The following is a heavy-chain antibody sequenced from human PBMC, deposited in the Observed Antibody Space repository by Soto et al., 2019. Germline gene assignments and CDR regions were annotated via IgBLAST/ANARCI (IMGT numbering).Heavy chain of an antibody. CDR1: GGTFSSYA. CDR3: ARGARYFDWLPNSNHYYGMDV. Sequence: SVKVSCKASGGTFSSYAISWVRQAPGQGLEWMGGIIPIFGTANYAQKFQGRVTITADESTSTAYMELSSLRSEDTAVYYCARGARYFDWLPNSNHYYGMDVWGQGTTVTVSS. D-gene: IGHD3-9*01. CDR2: IIPIFGTA. V-gene: IGHV1-69*13. J-gene: IGHJ6*02.